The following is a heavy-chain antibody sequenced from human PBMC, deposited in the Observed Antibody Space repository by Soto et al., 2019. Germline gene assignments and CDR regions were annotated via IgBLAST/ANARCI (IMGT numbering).Heavy chain of an antibody. V-gene: IGHV4-38-2*02. CDR2: IYPSVSS. CDR3: AREKVGTTFFDN. J-gene: IGHJ4*02. D-gene: IGHD1-1*01. CDR1: GFAISRGYY. Sequence: SETLSLTCNVSGFAISRGYYWSWVRQSPGKGLEWIGSIYPSVSSYHNPSLETRLTLSIDTSKDQFTLKLASVTAADTALYYCAREKVGTTFFDNWGKGIQVTVSS.